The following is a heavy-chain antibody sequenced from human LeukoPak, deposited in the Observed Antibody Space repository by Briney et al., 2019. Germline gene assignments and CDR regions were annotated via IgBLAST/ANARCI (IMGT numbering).Heavy chain of an antibody. J-gene: IGHJ4*02. D-gene: IGHD6-6*01. CDR3: ARETSIAARRYFDY. CDR2: IYTSGTT. CDR1: GGSISNYY. V-gene: IGHV4-4*07. Sequence: PSETLSLTCTVSGGSISNYYWGWIRQPAGKGLEWIGRIYTSGTTNYNPSLKSRVTMSVQTSSNQFSLKLSSVTAADTAVYYCARETSIAARRYFDYWGQGTLVTVSS.